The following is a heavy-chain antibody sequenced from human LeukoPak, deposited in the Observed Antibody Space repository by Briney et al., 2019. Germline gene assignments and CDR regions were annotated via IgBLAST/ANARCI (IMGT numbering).Heavy chain of an antibody. Sequence: ASVKVSCKASGYTFTDYYVHWGRQAPGQRLEWMAWINPTSGGTNYAQKFQGRVTVTRDTSISTAYMELGSLRSDDTAVYYCARDLGTVPAANSPEYWGQGTLVTVSS. CDR3: ARDLGTVPAANSPEY. CDR1: GYTFTDYY. CDR2: INPTSGGT. D-gene: IGHD2-2*01. J-gene: IGHJ4*02. V-gene: IGHV1-2*02.